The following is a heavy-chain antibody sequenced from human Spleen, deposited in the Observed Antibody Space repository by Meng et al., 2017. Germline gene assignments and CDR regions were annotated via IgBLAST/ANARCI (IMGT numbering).Heavy chain of an antibody. CDR3: ARQEITGCSPY. D-gene: IGHD2-15*01. V-gene: IGHV7-4-1*02. J-gene: IGHJ4*02. Sequence: QVQLVQSGSELKKPGASVQISCKASGYTFTTYYINWLRQAPGQGLEWIGWITTNTGKPTYAPGFTGRFVFSLDTSASTTYLHISSLKADDTAVYYCARQEITGCSPYWGQGPWSPSPQ. CDR2: ITTNTGKP. CDR1: GYTFTTYY.